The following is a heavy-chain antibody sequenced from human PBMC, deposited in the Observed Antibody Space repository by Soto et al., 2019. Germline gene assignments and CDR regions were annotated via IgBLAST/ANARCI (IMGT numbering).Heavy chain of an antibody. CDR2: IKSKTDGGTT. CDR3: TTDGGYCSSTSCVNWFDP. D-gene: IGHD2-2*01. Sequence: EVQLVESGGGLVKPGGSLRLSCAASGFTFSNAWMNWVRQAPGKGLEWVGRIKSKTDGGTTDYAAPVKGRFTISREGSITSLYLQMSSRKTVAAALYYWTTDGGYCSSTSCVNWFDPWGEIKMVTVA. J-gene: IGHJ5*02. CDR1: GFTFSNAW. V-gene: IGHV3-15*07.